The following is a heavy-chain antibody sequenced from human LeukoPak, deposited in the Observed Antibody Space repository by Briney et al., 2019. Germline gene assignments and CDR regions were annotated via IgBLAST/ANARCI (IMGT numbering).Heavy chain of an antibody. J-gene: IGHJ4*02. D-gene: IGHD5-12*01. CDR3: VRDGRFEYSHFYYFDY. V-gene: IGHV1-18*01. CDR1: GYTFYSYG. CDR2: ISVYNDNI. Sequence: XSVKVSCKASGYTFYSYGISWVRQAPGQGLEWMAWISVYNDNIRYAQNFQGRVTLTTDKSTSTAYMELRSLKSDDTATYYCVRDGRFEYSHFYYFDYWGQGTQVTVSS.